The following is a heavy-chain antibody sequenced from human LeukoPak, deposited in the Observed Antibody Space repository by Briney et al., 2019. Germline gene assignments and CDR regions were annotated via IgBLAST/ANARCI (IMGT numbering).Heavy chain of an antibody. D-gene: IGHD2-2*02. CDR3: ARENSDIVVVPAAIPHYYYYMDV. CDR1: GFPVSSNY. V-gene: IGHV3-53*01. CDR2: IYSGGST. J-gene: IGHJ6*03. Sequence: GGSLRLSCAASGFPVSSNYMSWVRQAPGKGLEWVSGIYSGGSTYYADSVKGRFTISRDNSKNTLYLQMNSLRAEDTAVYYCARENSDIVVVPAAIPHYYYYMDVWGKGTTVTVSS.